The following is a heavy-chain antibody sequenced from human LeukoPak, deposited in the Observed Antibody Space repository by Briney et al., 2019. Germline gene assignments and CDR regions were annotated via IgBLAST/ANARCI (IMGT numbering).Heavy chain of an antibody. CDR3: AREGPGYEAFDI. J-gene: IGHJ3*02. V-gene: IGHV4-59*01. D-gene: IGHD3-10*01. Sequence: SETLSLTCTVSGGSISSYYWSWIRQPPGKGLEWIGYIYYSGSTNYNPSLKSRVTISVDTSKNQFSLKLSSVTAADTAVYYCAREGPGYEAFDIWGQGTMVTVSS. CDR1: GGSISSYY. CDR2: IYYSGST.